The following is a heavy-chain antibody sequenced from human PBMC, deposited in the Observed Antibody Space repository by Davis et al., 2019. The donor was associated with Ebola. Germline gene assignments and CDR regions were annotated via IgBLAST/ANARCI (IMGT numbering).Heavy chain of an antibody. CDR2: ISGSGGST. CDR3: AKLLMGQLSHFDY. V-gene: IGHV3-23*01. J-gene: IGHJ4*02. Sequence: PGGSLRLSCAASGFTFSSYAMSWVRQAPGKGLEWVSGISGSGGSTYYADSVEGRFTISRDNSKNTLYLQMNSLRAEDTAMYYCAKLLMGQLSHFDYWGQGTLVTVSS. D-gene: IGHD6-6*01. CDR1: GFTFSSYA.